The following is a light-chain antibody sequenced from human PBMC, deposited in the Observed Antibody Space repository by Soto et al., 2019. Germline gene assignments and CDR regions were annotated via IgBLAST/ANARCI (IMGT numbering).Light chain of an antibody. V-gene: IGKV1-33*01. J-gene: IGKJ3*01. Sequence: DIQMTLSPSSLSAFVGDRVTITCQASQDISTYVNWYQQKPGKTPNLLIYAASNLETRVPSRFSRSGSGTKFTLTISRLQSKDIGKYYCQQYDNLPVTFGPGNKVYVK. CDR3: QQYDNLPVT. CDR2: AAS. CDR1: QDISTY.